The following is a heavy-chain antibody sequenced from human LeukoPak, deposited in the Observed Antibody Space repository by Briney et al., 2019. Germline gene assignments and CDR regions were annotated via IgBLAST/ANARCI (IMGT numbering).Heavy chain of an antibody. CDR2: IYTSGST. CDR3: ARDRSSTSWDAFDI. J-gene: IGHJ3*02. Sequence: PSETLSLTCTVSGGSISSYYWSWIRQPAGKGLEWIGRIYTSGSTNYNPSLKSRVTMSVDTSKNQFSLKLSSVTAADTAVYYCARDRSSTSWDAFDIWGQGTMVTVSS. V-gene: IGHV4-4*07. CDR1: GGSISSYY. D-gene: IGHD2-2*01.